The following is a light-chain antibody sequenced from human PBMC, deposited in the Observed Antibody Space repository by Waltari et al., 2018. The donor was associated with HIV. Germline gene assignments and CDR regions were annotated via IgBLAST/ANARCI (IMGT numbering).Light chain of an antibody. Sequence: EIVLTQSPGTLSLSPGERAPLSCRASQTISSSFLAWYQQKPGQAPRLLIYGASSRATGIPDRFSGSGSGTDFTLTISRLEPEDFAVYYCQYYGSSLTFGGGTKMEIK. J-gene: IGKJ4*01. CDR1: QTISSSF. CDR3: QYYGSSLT. V-gene: IGKV3-20*01. CDR2: GAS.